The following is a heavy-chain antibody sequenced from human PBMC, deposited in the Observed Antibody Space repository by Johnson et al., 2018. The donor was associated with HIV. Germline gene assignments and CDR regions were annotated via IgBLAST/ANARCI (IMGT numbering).Heavy chain of an antibody. J-gene: IGHJ3*02. CDR1: GFSLRSYG. CDR2: LRYDENRK. Sequence: QVQLVESGGGVVQPGGSLRLSCAASGFSLRSYGMHWVRQAPGKGLEWVAFLRYDENRKYYAESVKGRFTISRDNSKNTVYLQMNGLRAEDTAVYHCAKDLYSSSWTNDAFDIWGQGTMVTVSS. V-gene: IGHV3-30*02. CDR3: AKDLYSSSWTNDAFDI. D-gene: IGHD6-13*01.